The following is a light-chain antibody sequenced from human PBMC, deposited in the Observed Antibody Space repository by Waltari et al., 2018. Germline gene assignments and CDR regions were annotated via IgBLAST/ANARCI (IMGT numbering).Light chain of an antibody. CDR2: KAN. CDR1: SGSLSTTYS. CDR3: ALYMGSGIWV. J-gene: IGLJ3*02. Sequence: QTVVPQEPSLSVSPGGTVTPTGALSSGSLSTTYSATWYQQTPGQTPRTLVYKANARSSGVPDLFSGSILGNTAALTITGAQADDESDYYCALYMGSGIWVFGGGTRLTVL. V-gene: IGLV8-61*01.